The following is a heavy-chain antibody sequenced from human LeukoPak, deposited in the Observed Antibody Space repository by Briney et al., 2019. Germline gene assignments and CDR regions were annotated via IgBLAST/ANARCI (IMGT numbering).Heavy chain of an antibody. J-gene: IGHJ4*02. CDR1: GGTFSSYA. CDR2: IIPIFGTA. V-gene: IGHV1-69*06. D-gene: IGHD7-27*01. CDR3: ARDPALSNWAFDY. Sequence: GASVKVSCKASGGTFSSYAISWVRQAPGKGLEWMGGIIPIFGTANYAQKFQGRVTITADKSTSTAYMELSSLRSEDTAVYYCARDPALSNWAFDYWGQGTLVTVSS.